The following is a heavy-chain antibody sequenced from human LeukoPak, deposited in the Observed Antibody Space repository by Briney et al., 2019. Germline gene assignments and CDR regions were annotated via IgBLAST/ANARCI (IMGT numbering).Heavy chain of an antibody. D-gene: IGHD5-24*01. CDR2: FNPSGGST. J-gene: IGHJ3*02. CDR3: AREDGYNAWGDAFDI. CDR1: GGTFSSYA. V-gene: IGHV1-46*01. Sequence: ASVKVSCKASGGTFSSYAISWVRQAPGQGLEWMGVFNPSGGSTSYAQKLQGRVTMTRDTSTSTAYMELRSLRSDDTAVYYCAREDGYNAWGDAFDIWGQGTMVTVSS.